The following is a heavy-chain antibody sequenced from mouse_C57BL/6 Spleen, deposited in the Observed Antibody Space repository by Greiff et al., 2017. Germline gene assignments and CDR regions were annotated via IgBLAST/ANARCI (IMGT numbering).Heavy chain of an antibody. CDR1: GYTFTGYW. Sequence: VQLQQSGAELMKPGASVKLSCKATGYTFTGYWIEWVKQRPGHGLEWIGEILPGSGSTNYTEKFKGKATFTADTSSNTAYMQLSSLTTEDSAIDYCARRDYFDYWGQGTTLTVSS. V-gene: IGHV1-9*01. CDR3: ARRDYFDY. CDR2: ILPGSGST. J-gene: IGHJ2*01.